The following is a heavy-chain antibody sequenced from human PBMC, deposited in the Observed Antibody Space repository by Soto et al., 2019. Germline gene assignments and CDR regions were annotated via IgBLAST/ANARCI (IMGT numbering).Heavy chain of an antibody. Sequence: GAPVKGSCKGSGGTFRSYAISRVRQAPGQGVEWMGGVIPIFGTANYAQKFQGRATIPADEPTSTAYRELSSLRSEDTAAYYCTFITMVGGAPYYYHGMDVWGQGPTVTVPS. CDR2: VIPIFGTA. CDR3: TFITMVGGAPYYYHGMDV. J-gene: IGHJ6*02. D-gene: IGHD3-10*01. CDR1: GGTFRSYA. V-gene: IGHV1-69*13.